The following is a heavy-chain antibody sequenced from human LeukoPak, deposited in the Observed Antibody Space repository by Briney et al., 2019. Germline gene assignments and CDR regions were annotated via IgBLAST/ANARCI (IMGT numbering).Heavy chain of an antibody. J-gene: IGHJ4*02. Sequence: GGSLRLSCVASGFAFSKYAMHWVRQAPGTGLEWVAVISHDGDHKYHADSVKGRFTISRDNSKNTLYLQMNSLRAEDTAVYYCARDRANIVVVSASEYWGQGTLVTVSS. CDR2: ISHDGDHK. V-gene: IGHV3-30*12. D-gene: IGHD2-21*01. CDR3: ARDRANIVVVSASEY. CDR1: GFAFSKYA.